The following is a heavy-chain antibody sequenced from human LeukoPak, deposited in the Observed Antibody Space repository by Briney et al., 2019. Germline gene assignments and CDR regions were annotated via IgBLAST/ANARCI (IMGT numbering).Heavy chain of an antibody. D-gene: IGHD3-22*01. Sequence: AGGSLRLSCAASGFTFSSYWMSWARQAPGKGLEWVANIKQDGSEKYYVDSVKGRFTISRDNAKNTLYLQMNSLRAEDTAVYYCARSGYYYHYDYWGQGTLVTVSS. V-gene: IGHV3-7*02. J-gene: IGHJ4*02. CDR1: GFTFSSYW. CDR3: ARSGYYYHYDY. CDR2: IKQDGSEK.